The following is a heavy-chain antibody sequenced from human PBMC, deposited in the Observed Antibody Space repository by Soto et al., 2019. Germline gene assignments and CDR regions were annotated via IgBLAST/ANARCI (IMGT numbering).Heavy chain of an antibody. V-gene: IGHV4-39*01. CDR2: IYYGGST. D-gene: IGHD3-3*01. CDR3: ARRYYTNPWRVSPFDT. Sequence: QLQLQESGPGLVKPSETLSLTCTVSGGSISSSTDCWGWIRQPPGTGLEWIGSIYYGGSTYYKPSLKSRVTISVDTSNNQFSLKLRSVTAEDTAVYYCARRYYTNPWRVSPFDTWGQGTLVTVSS. J-gene: IGHJ5*02. CDR1: GGSISSSTDC.